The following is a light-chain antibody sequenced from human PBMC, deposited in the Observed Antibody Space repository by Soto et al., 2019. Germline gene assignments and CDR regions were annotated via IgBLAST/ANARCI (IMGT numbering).Light chain of an antibody. V-gene: IGKV3-20*01. CDR3: QQYNSSPRT. Sequence: EIVLTQSPGTLSLSPGERATLSCRASQSVSSNFLAWYQQKPGQAPRLLIYGASTRATGIPDRFSGSGSGTDFTLTVSRLEPEDFAVYYCQQYNSSPRTVGQGTKVDSK. J-gene: IGKJ1*01. CDR2: GAS. CDR1: QSVSSNF.